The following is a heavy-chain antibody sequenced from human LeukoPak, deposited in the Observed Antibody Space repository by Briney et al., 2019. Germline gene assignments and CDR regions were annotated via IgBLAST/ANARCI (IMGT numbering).Heavy chain of an antibody. V-gene: IGHV3-48*01. CDR1: GFTFSDYS. CDR3: ARESVAGVVLLDY. Sequence: PGGSLRLSCAASGFTFSDYSMNWIRQAPGKGLEWVSYIGIDSGNTNYADSVKGRFTISRDNSKNTLYLQMNSLRAEDTAVYYCARESVAGVVLLDYWGQGTLVTVSS. CDR2: IGIDSGNT. D-gene: IGHD6-19*01. J-gene: IGHJ4*02.